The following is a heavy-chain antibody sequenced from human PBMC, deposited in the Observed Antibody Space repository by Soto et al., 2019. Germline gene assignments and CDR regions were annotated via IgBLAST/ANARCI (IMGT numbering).Heavy chain of an antibody. Sequence: PSETLSLTCTVSAGSMSSYYWTWIRQPAGKGLEWIGRVYSSGGTHYTPSLNSRVTISLDTSKNQFSLRLLSVTDADTAVYDWARGQGFSDCFDPCGKGTLVTV. CDR1: AGSMSSYY. V-gene: IGHV4-4*07. CDR3: ARGQGFSDCFDP. J-gene: IGHJ5*02. D-gene: IGHD3-3*01. CDR2: VYSSGGT.